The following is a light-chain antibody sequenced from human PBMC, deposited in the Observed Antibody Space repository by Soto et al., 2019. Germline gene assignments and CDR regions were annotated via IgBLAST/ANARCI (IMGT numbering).Light chain of an antibody. J-gene: IGKJ2*01. V-gene: IGKV4-1*01. Sequence: DIVMTQSPDSLAVSLGERATINCKSSQSVLYSSNNKRYLXWYQQKPGQPPRLLIYWASTRESGVPDRFSGSGSGTDFTLTISSLQAEDVAVYYCQQYYSTPYTFGQGTKLEI. CDR2: WAS. CDR1: QSVLYSSNNKRY. CDR3: QQYYSTPYT.